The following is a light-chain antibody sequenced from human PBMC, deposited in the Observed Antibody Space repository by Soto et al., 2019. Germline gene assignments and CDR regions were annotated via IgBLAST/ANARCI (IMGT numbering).Light chain of an antibody. Sequence: QSVLTQPPSMSGAPGQRVTISCTGSSSNIGAGYDVHWYQQLPGTAPKVLIYANSARPSGVPDRFSGSKSGISASLAITGLQAEAEAEYYCQSYDSSLSGHWVFGGGTKLTVL. CDR1: SSNIGAGYD. CDR2: ANS. CDR3: QSYDSSLSGHWV. J-gene: IGLJ3*02. V-gene: IGLV1-40*01.